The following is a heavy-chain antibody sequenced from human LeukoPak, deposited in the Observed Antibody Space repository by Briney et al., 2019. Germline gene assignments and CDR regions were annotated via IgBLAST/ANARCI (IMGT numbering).Heavy chain of an antibody. J-gene: IGHJ5*02. V-gene: IGHV4-39*07. CDR3: ARDQSNWNYGWFDP. CDR1: GGSISSSSYY. CDR2: IYYSGST. Sequence: SETLSLTCTVSGGSISSSSYYWGWIRQPPGKGLEWIGSIYYSGSTNYNPSLKSRVTISVDTSKNQFSLKLSSVTAADTAVYYCARDQSNWNYGWFDPWGQGTLVTVSS. D-gene: IGHD1-7*01.